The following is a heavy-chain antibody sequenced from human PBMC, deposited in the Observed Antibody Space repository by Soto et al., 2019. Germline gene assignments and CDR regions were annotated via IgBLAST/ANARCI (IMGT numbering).Heavy chain of an antibody. Sequence: PPETLSVTCAVSGDSISRGYHWAWIRQPPTKGLEWIASIYHTGTTYYNPSLTSRVTISVDTSQNKLTLKLRSVTAAESAVYYCAIDSHVGARYYYYYVMDFWGQGTTVIASS. CDR2: IYHTGTT. J-gene: IGHJ6*02. V-gene: IGHV4-38-2*02. CDR3: AIDSHVGARYYYYYVMDF. CDR1: GDSISRGYH. D-gene: IGHD5-12*01.